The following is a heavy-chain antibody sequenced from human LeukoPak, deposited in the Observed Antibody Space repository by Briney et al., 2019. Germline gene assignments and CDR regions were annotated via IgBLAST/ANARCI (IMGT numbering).Heavy chain of an antibody. CDR1: GSNVTYNY. CDR2: IDSGGTT. J-gene: IGHJ6*02. CDR3: ARTSYYYDMDV. V-gene: IGHV3-53*04. Sequence: GESLKLSCVASGSNVTYNYMTWVRQAPGKGLEWVSLIDSGGTTYYADTLKGRFAISRHSPNNTLFLQMTNLRPEDTAVYYCARTSYYYDMDVWGPGTTVTVSS.